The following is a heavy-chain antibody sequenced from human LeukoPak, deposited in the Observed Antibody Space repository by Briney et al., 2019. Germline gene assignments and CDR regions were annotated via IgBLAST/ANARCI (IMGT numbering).Heavy chain of an antibody. CDR2: TYYRSKWYS. V-gene: IGHV6-1*01. Sequence: SQTLSLTCAISGDSVSSNSAAWNWIRQSPSRGLEWLGRTYYRSKWYSRYALSVKSRITINPDTSKIQFSLQLDSVTPDDTAVYYCERGGSYPLDYWGQGTLVTVSS. D-gene: IGHD1-26*01. CDR3: ERGGSYPLDY. CDR1: GDSVSSNSAA. J-gene: IGHJ4*02.